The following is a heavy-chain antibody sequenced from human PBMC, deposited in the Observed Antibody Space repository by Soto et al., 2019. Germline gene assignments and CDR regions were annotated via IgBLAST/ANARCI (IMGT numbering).Heavy chain of an antibody. V-gene: IGHV3-33*01. Sequence: GGSLRLSCAASGFTFSSYGMHWVRQAPGKGLEWVAVIWYDGSNKYYADSMKGRFTISRDNSKNTLCLQMNSVRAEDTAVYYCARDISSSWYYYYYGMDVWGQGTTVTVSS. D-gene: IGHD6-13*01. CDR2: IWYDGSNK. J-gene: IGHJ6*02. CDR1: GFTFSSYG. CDR3: ARDISSSWYYYYYGMDV.